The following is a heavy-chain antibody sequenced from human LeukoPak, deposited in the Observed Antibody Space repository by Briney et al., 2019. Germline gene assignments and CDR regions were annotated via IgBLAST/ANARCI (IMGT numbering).Heavy chain of an antibody. Sequence: SETLSLTCAVSGGSFSGYFWNWIRQPPGKGLEWIGEINHGGSTNYNPSLKSRVTISVDTSKNQFSLKLSSVTAADTAVYYCARHWYSLVGASFDYWGQGTLVTVSS. V-gene: IGHV4-34*01. CDR2: INHGGST. CDR1: GGSFSGYF. D-gene: IGHD1-26*01. J-gene: IGHJ4*02. CDR3: ARHWYSLVGASFDY.